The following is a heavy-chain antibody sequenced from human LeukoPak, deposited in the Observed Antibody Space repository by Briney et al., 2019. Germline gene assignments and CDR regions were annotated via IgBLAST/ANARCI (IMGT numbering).Heavy chain of an antibody. J-gene: IGHJ4*02. CDR3: ARGRITMVRGVINYVDY. Sequence: PSETLSLTCTVSGGSISSGGYYWGWLRQHPGKGLEWIGYVYYSGGPYYNPSLKSRVTISVNTSKNQFSLKLSPVTAADTAVYYCARGRITMVRGVINYVDYWGQGTLVTVSS. CDR2: VYYSGGP. D-gene: IGHD3-10*01. CDR1: GGSISSGGYY. V-gene: IGHV4-31*03.